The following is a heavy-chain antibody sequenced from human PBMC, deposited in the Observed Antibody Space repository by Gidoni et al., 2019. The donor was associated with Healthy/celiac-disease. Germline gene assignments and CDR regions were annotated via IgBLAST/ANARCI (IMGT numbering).Heavy chain of an antibody. CDR2: IIPIFGTA. D-gene: IGHD6-6*01. J-gene: IGHJ6*03. CDR1: GGTFSSYA. CDR3: ASNRDLSWYMDV. V-gene: IGHV1-69*01. Sequence: QVQLVQSGAEVKKPGSSVKVSCKASGGTFSSYAISWVRQAPGQGLEWMGGIIPIFGTANDAQKFQGRVTITADESTSTAYMELSSLRSEETAVYYCASNRDLSWYMDVWGKGTTVTVSS.